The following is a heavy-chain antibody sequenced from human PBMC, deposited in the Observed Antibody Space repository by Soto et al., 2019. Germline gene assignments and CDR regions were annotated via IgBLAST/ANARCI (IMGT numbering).Heavy chain of an antibody. Sequence: PGGALRLPCAGSGFIFSPYTMNWVRQAPGKGLEWVSSIGTSGSYIYDTDSVKGRFTISRDNTKDSLYLQMNSLRAEDTAIYYCARGSAFIGRAYWGQGPPVTVS. CDR2: IGTSGSYI. CDR1: GFIFSPYT. V-gene: IGHV3-21*01. D-gene: IGHD1-26*01. J-gene: IGHJ4*02. CDR3: ARGSAFIGRAY.